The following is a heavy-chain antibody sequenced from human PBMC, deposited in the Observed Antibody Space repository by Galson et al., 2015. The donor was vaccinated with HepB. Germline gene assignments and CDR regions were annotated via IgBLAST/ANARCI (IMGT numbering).Heavy chain of an antibody. V-gene: IGHV3-11*01. CDR3: ARSDIVRYAFDI. D-gene: IGHD5-12*01. J-gene: IGHJ3*02. Sequence: SLRLSCAASGFSFSDYSMSWIRQAPGKGLEWLSYISRSGSTIYYADSVQGRFTISRDNAKKSLYLQMNSLRAEDTAVYYCARSDIVRYAFDIWGQGTVVTVSS. CDR2: ISRSGSTI. CDR1: GFSFSDYS.